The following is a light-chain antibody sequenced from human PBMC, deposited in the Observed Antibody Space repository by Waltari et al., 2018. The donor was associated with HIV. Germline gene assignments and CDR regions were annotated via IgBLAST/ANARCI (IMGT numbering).Light chain of an antibody. CDR3: AAWDDSLSGFVV. CDR2: RDN. J-gene: IGLJ2*01. Sequence: QSVLTQPPSTSGTPGQRVTISCSGGISNTGSNYVYWYQGLPGTAPKLLIYRDNQRPSGVPDRFSASKSGTSASLAISGLRSEDEADYYCAAWDDSLSGFVVFGGGTKLTVL. V-gene: IGLV1-47*01. CDR1: ISNTGSNY.